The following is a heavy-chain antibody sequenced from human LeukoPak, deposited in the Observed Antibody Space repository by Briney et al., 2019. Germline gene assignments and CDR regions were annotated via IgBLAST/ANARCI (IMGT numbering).Heavy chain of an antibody. Sequence: GGSLRLSCAASGFTFSSYAMSWVRQAPGKGLEWVSGISGSGGSTYYADSVKGRFTISRDNSKNTLYLQMNSLRAEDTAVHYCAKEAGYCSTTTCYVDYWGQGTLVTVSS. D-gene: IGHD2-2*03. V-gene: IGHV3-23*01. CDR1: GFTFSSYA. CDR2: ISGSGGST. J-gene: IGHJ4*02. CDR3: AKEAGYCSTTTCYVDY.